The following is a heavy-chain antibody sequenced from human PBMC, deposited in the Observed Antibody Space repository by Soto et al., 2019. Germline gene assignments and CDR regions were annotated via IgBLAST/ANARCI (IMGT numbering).Heavy chain of an antibody. D-gene: IGHD3-10*01. Sequence: GGSLRLSCAASGFTFSDYYMSWIRQAPGKGLEWVSYISSSSSYTNYADSVKGRFTISRDNAKNSLYLQMNSLRAEDTAVYYCARDGLHTVRPYGSGRPIPYWGQGTLVTVSS. CDR3: ARDGLHTVRPYGSGRPIPY. CDR2: ISSSSSYT. V-gene: IGHV3-11*06. J-gene: IGHJ4*02. CDR1: GFTFSDYY.